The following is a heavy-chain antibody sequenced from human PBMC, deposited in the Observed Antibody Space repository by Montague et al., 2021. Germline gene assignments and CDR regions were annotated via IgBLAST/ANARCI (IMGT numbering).Heavy chain of an antibody. CDR2: INSGGSKT. J-gene: IGHJ6*02. D-gene: IGHD1-1*01. CDR3: ARPTPGTDGLDV. Sequence: SLRLSCAASGFTFSNYWMYWVRQGPGKGLVWVSRINSGGSKTNYADSVKGRFTISRDNVKNTLYLQMTSLRDEETAVYFCARPTPGTDGLDVWGPGTTVTVSS. CDR1: GFTFSNYW. V-gene: IGHV3-74*01.